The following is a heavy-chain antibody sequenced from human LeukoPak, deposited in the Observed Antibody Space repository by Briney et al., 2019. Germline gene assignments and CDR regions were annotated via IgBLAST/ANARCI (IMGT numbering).Heavy chain of an antibody. CDR2: IYIGDSDT. J-gene: IGHJ4*02. D-gene: IGHD1/OR15-1a*01. CDR3: ARGTALRHYYFDY. Sequence: EESLKISCKASGFSFTTYSIGWVRQMPGKGLEWMGIIYIGDSDTRYSPSFQGQVTISADKSITTAYLQWSSLKASDTAMYYCARGTALRHYYFDYWGQGSLVTVSS. V-gene: IGHV5-51*01. CDR1: GFSFTTYS.